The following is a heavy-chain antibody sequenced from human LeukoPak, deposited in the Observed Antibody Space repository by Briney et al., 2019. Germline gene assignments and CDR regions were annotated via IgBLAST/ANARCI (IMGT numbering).Heavy chain of an antibody. J-gene: IGHJ4*02. D-gene: IGHD3-16*01. CDR2: INPNSGGT. Sequence: GASVKVSCKVSGYTFTDYYIHWVRQAPGQGPEWMGWINPNSGGTNYAQKFQGRVTMTRDTSISTAYMELSRLRSDDTAVYYCARDNDSRDPPHFDYWGQGTLVTVSS. CDR3: ARDNDSRDPPHFDY. V-gene: IGHV1-2*02. CDR1: GYTFTDYY.